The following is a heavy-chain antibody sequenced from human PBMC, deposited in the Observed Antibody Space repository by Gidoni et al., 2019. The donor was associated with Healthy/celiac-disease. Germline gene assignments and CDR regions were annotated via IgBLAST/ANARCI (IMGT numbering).Heavy chain of an antibody. D-gene: IGHD2-15*01. Sequence: ESGPALVKPTQTLTLTCTFYGFSLSTSGMCVSWIRQPPGKALEWLALIDWDDDKYYSTSLKTRLTISKDTSKNQVVLTMTNMDPVDTATYYCARIREYCSGGSCYSDAFDIWGQGTMVTVSS. J-gene: IGHJ3*02. CDR3: ARIREYCSGGSCYSDAFDI. CDR2: IDWDDDK. CDR1: GFSLSTSGMC. V-gene: IGHV2-70*01.